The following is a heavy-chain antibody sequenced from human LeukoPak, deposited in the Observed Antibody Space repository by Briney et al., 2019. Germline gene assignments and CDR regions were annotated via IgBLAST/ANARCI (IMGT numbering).Heavy chain of an antibody. CDR2: IYTSGST. D-gene: IGHD6-6*01. Sequence: SSETLSLTCTVSGGSISSGSYYWSWIRQPAGKGLEWIGRIYTSGSTNYNPSLKSRVTISVDTSKNQFSLKLSSVTAADTAVYYCARVRALEYSSLIFDYWGQGTLVTVSS. CDR1: GGSISSGSYY. V-gene: IGHV4-61*02. CDR3: ARVRALEYSSLIFDY. J-gene: IGHJ4*02.